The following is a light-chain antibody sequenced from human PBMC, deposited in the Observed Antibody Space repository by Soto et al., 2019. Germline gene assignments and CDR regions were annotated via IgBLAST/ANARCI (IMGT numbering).Light chain of an antibody. J-gene: IGKJ5*01. CDR2: AAS. V-gene: IGKV1-27*01. CDR1: QGISNY. CDR3: QKYNSASIT. Sequence: DIQKTQSPSSLFSSLGEKVTITCRASQGISNYLAWYQQKPGKVPKLLIYAASTLQSGVPSRFSGSGSGTDFTLTISSLQPEDVATYYCQKYNSASITFGQGTRLEIK.